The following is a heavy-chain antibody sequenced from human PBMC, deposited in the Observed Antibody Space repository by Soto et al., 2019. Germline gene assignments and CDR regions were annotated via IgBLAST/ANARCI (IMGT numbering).Heavy chain of an antibody. Sequence: QVQLVQSGAEVKKPGSSVKVSCKASGGSFSNYAISWVRQAPGQGLEWMGGIIPIFGTANYAQKFQGRVTITADESTSTADMELSSVRSEDAAVYYCARGRFSDVATITVYFHFWGQGTLVTVSS. V-gene: IGHV1-69*12. CDR2: IIPIFGTA. J-gene: IGHJ4*02. CDR1: GGSFSNYA. CDR3: ARGRFSDVATITVYFHF. D-gene: IGHD5-12*01.